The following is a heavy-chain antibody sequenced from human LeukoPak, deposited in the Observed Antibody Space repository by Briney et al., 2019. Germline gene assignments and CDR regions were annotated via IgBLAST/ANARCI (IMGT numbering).Heavy chain of an antibody. Sequence: GGSLRLSCAASGFTFSSYAMHWVRQAPGKGLEWVAVISYDGSNKYYADSVKGRFTISRDNSKNTLYLQMNSLRAEDTAVYYCARVAGTGTYYYYYYMDVWGKGTTVTVSS. CDR2: ISYDGSNK. CDR3: ARVAGTGTYYYYYYMDV. J-gene: IGHJ6*03. D-gene: IGHD6-19*01. V-gene: IGHV3-30*04. CDR1: GFTFSSYA.